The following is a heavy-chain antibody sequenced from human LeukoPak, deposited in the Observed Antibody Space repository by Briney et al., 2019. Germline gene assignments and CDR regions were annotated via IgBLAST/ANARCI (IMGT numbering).Heavy chain of an antibody. J-gene: IGHJ6*03. CDR2: INPNSGGT. CDR3: ARENLAPMDYDFWGGQTARYYYYYMDV. V-gene: IGHV1-2*02. Sequence: ASVKVSCKASGYTFTGYYMHWVRQAPGQGLEWMGWINPNSGGTNYAQKSQGRVTMTRDTSISTAYMELSRLRSDDTAVYYCARENLAPMDYDFWGGQTARYYYYYMDVWGKGTTVTVSS. D-gene: IGHD3-3*01. CDR1: GYTFTGYY.